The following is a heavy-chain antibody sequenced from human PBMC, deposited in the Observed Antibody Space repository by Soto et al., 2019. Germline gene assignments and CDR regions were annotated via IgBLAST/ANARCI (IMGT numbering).Heavy chain of an antibody. CDR1: GYTFTSYG. CDR3: AREAIEYSSSLGYYYYYGMDV. Sequence: QVQLVQSGAEVKKPGASVKVSCKASGYTFTSYGISWVRQAPGQGLEWMGWISAYNGNTNYAQKLQGRVTMTTDTPTSTAYMELRSLRSDDTAVYYCAREAIEYSSSLGYYYYYGMDVWGQGTTVTVSS. D-gene: IGHD6-6*01. V-gene: IGHV1-18*01. CDR2: ISAYNGNT. J-gene: IGHJ6*02.